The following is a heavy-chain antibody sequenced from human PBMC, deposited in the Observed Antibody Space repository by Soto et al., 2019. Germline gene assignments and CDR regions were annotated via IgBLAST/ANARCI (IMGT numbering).Heavy chain of an antibody. CDR2: IYTGGTT. CDR1: GFTVSTYY. Sequence: EVQLVESGGGLVQPGGSLRLSCAASGFTVSTYYMTWVRQAPGMGLEWVSVIYTGGTTYFADSVKGRFTISRDNSKNTLYLQMHSLSAEDTAVYYCARVASGYDYYYYYYMDLWGKGPTVTVPS. D-gene: IGHD5-12*01. CDR3: ARVASGYDYYYYYYMDL. J-gene: IGHJ6*03. V-gene: IGHV3-66*01.